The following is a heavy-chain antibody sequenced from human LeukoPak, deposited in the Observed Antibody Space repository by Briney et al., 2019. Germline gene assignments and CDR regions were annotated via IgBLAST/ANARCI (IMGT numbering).Heavy chain of an antibody. CDR3: ARGNDWLLY. J-gene: IGHJ4*02. V-gene: IGHV4-59*01. CDR2: IYYSGST. Sequence: SETLSLTCTVSGGSISSYYWSWIRQPPGKGLEWIGYIYYSGSTNYNPSLKSRVTISVDTSKNQFSLKLSSVTAADTAVYYCARGNDWLLYWGQGTLVTVSS. CDR1: GGSISSYY. D-gene: IGHD3-9*01.